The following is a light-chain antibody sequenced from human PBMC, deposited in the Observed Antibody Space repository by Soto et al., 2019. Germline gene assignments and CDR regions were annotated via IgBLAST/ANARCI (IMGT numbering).Light chain of an antibody. V-gene: IGLV2-8*01. CDR3: SSYAGHNHLV. CDR2: EVN. J-gene: IGLJ3*02. CDR1: SSDVGGFNY. Sequence: QSVLTQPPSASGSPGQSVTISCTGTSSDVGGFNYVSWYQQHPGKAPKLMIYEVNKRPSGVPNRFSGSKSGNAASLTVSGLQAEDEADYYCSSYAGHNHLVFGGGTKLTVL.